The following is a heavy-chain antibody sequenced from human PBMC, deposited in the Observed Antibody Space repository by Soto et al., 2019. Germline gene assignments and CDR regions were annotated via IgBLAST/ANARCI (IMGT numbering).Heavy chain of an antibody. CDR2: ISSGSSVI. D-gene: IGHD2-15*01. J-gene: IGHJ4*02. V-gene: IGHV3-48*01. CDR1: GFTFSGYS. CDR3: ARYCSGGSCYSLVY. Sequence: EVQLVESGGGKVQPGGSLRLSCAASGFTFSGYSRNWVRQAPGKGLEWISYISSGSSVIYYAESVKGRFTVSRDNAKNSLYLQMNSLSAEDTAVYYCARYCSGGSCYSLVYWGQGTLVTVSS.